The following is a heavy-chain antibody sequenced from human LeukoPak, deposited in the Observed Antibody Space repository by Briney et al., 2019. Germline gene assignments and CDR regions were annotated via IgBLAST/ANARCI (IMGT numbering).Heavy chain of an antibody. CDR2: IYTSGST. CDR3: ARHSIAVVQYFDY. D-gene: IGHD6-19*01. J-gene: IGHJ4*02. CDR1: GSSISSGSYY. V-gene: IGHV4-61*02. Sequence: SETLSLTCTVSGSSISSGSYYWSWIRQPAGKGLEWIGRIYTSGSTNYNPSLKSRVTISVDTSKNQFSLKLSSVTAADTAVYYCARHSIAVVQYFDYWGQGTLVTVSS.